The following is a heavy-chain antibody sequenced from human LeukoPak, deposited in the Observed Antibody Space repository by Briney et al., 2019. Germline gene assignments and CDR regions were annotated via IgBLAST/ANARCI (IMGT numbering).Heavy chain of an antibody. J-gene: IGHJ5*02. D-gene: IGHD5-24*01. V-gene: IGHV3-74*01. Sequence: GGSLRLSCAASGFTFSNYWMYWGRQAPGKGLVWVSRINSDGSTTSYADSVKGRFNISRDNAKNTLYLQMNSLRAEDTAVYYCARAMATISGEIYWFDPWGQGTLVTVSS. CDR3: ARAMATISGEIYWFDP. CDR1: GFTFSNYW. CDR2: INSDGSTT.